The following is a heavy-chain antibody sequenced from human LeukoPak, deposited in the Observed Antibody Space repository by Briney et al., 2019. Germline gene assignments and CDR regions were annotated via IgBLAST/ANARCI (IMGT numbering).Heavy chain of an antibody. Sequence: PGGSLRLSCAASGFTFGNYGMHWVRQAPGKGLEWVAFIRYDGSKKYFADSVKGRFTISRDNSKNTLYLQMNTLRAEDTAVYYCAKGGLYVGFDYWGQGTLVTVSS. J-gene: IGHJ4*02. D-gene: IGHD3-16*01. CDR2: IRYDGSKK. CDR1: GFTFGNYG. CDR3: AKGGLYVGFDY. V-gene: IGHV3-30*02.